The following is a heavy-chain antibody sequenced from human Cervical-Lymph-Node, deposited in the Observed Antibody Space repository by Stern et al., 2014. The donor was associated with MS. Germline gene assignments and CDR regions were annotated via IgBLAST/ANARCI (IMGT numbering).Heavy chain of an antibody. Sequence: QVQLVQSGAEVKKPGASVKVSCKASGYTFTGYYMHWVRQAPGQGLEWMGRINPNSGGTNYAQKFQGRVTMTRDTSISTAYMELSRLRSDDTAVYYCARDRSYYYDSSGYYGMFDYWGQGTLVTVSS. D-gene: IGHD3-22*01. J-gene: IGHJ4*02. CDR1: GYTFTGYY. CDR2: INPNSGGT. CDR3: ARDRSYYYDSSGYYGMFDY. V-gene: IGHV1-2*06.